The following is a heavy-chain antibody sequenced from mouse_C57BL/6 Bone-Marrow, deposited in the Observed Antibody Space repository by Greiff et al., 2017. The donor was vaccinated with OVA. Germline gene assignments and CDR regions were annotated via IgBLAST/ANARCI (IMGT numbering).Heavy chain of an antibody. CDR2: IDPETGGT. CDR3: TRSDSNYGDFDY. Sequence: QVQLQQSGAELVRPGASVTLSCTASGFTFTDSEMHWVKQTPVHGLEWIGAIDPETGGTAYNPKFKGKAILTADKSSSTAYLELRSLTSEDSADYSSTRSDSNYGDFDYWGQGTTLTVSS. CDR1: GFTFTDSE. J-gene: IGHJ2*01. V-gene: IGHV1-15*01. D-gene: IGHD2-5*01.